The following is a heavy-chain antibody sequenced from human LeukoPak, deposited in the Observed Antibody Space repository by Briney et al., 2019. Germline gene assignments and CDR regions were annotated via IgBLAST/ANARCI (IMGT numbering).Heavy chain of an antibody. CDR3: ARMYSSSWFDQGVYYFDY. J-gene: IGHJ4*02. V-gene: IGHV4-61*08. D-gene: IGHD6-13*01. Sequence: SETLYLTCTVSGGAISSGGYYWSWIRQHPGKGLEWIGYIYYSGSTNYNPSLKSRVTISVDTSKNQFSLKLSSVTAADTAVYYCARMYSSSWFDQGVYYFDYWGQGTLVTVSS. CDR1: GGAISSGGYY. CDR2: IYYSGST.